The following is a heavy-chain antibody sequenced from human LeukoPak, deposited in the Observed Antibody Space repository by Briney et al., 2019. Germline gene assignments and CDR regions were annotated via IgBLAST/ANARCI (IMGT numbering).Heavy chain of an antibody. CDR1: GYIFTDSY. J-gene: IGHJ4*02. D-gene: IGHD1-20*01. V-gene: IGHV1-2*02. Sequence: GASVKVSCRTSGYIFTDSYVHWMRQAPGQGLEWVGCVNPRNGDTSYAENFQGRVTVTRDTSINTIYMELRSLVSGDTAAYYCARDDYNWNSFHSWGQGTLVTVSS. CDR3: ARDDYNWNSFHS. CDR2: VNPRNGDT.